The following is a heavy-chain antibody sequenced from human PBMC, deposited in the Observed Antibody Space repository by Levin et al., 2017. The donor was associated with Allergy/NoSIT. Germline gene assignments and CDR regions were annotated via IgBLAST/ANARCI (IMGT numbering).Heavy chain of an antibody. V-gene: IGHV3-49*02. Sequence: GGSLRLSCTASGFTFGNYLMSWYRQAPGKGLEWVSFIRAKAYGGTPEYAASVKGRFTVSRDDSKSTAYLHMNSLKTEDTSVYYCTSSDQRCCSCIACPLDYWGQGTLVTVS. CDR2: IRAKAYGGTP. J-gene: IGHJ4*02. CDR3: TSSDQRCCSCIACPLDY. D-gene: IGHD2-2*01. CDR1: GFTFGNYL.